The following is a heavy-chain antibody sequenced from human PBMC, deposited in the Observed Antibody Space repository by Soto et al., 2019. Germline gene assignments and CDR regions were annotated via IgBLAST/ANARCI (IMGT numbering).Heavy chain of an antibody. CDR2: IYWDDDR. CDR3: VHTRGGGNSACFDA. V-gene: IGHV2-5*02. J-gene: IGHJ5*02. CDR1: GFTLTTGPAG. D-gene: IGHD2-21*02. Sequence: QITLKESGPALLKPTQTLTLTCSFSGFTLTTGPAGVGWIRQPPGKALEWLALIYWDDDRRYSPSLKSRLTITKDTSKDQVVLTMTHMDPVDTGTYYCVHTRGGGNSACFDAWGQGTLVTVSS.